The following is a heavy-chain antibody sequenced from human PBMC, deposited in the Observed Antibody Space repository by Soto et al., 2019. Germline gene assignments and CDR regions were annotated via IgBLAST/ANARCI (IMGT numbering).Heavy chain of an antibody. Sequence: PGGSLRLSCAASGFTFSSYGMHWVRQAPGKGLEWVAVISYEGSNKYYADSVKGRFTISRDNSKNTLYLQMNSLRAEDTAVYNSSKYAYYDFWSGFRSYNWFDPWGQGTLVTVSS. J-gene: IGHJ5*02. CDR2: ISYEGSNK. CDR3: SKYAYYDFWSGFRSYNWFDP. D-gene: IGHD3-3*01. CDR1: GFTFSSYG. V-gene: IGHV3-30*18.